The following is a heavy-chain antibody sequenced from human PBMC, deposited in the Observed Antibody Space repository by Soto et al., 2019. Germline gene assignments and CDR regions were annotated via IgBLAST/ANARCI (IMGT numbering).Heavy chain of an antibody. V-gene: IGHV3-7*01. J-gene: IGHJ5*02. CDR3: ARVAHNDDFWSGYSGEWFDP. D-gene: IGHD3-3*01. CDR2: IKQDGSEK. Sequence: EVQLVESGGGLVQPGGSLRLSCAASGFTFSSYWMSWVRQAPGRGLEWVANIKQDGSEKYYVDSVKGRFTISRDNAKNSLYLQMNSLRAEDTAVYYCARVAHNDDFWSGYSGEWFDPWGQGTLVTVSS. CDR1: GFTFSSYW.